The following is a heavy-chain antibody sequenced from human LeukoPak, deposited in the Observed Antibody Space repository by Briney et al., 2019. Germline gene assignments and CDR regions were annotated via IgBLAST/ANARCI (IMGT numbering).Heavy chain of an antibody. V-gene: IGHV3-43*02. J-gene: IGHJ4*02. D-gene: IGHD3-10*01. CDR1: GFTFDDYA. Sequence: TGGSLRLSCAASGFTFDDYAMHWVRQAPGKGLEWVSLISGDGGSTYYADSVKGRFTISRDNSKNSLYLQMNSLRTEDTALYYCAKDGSGSYYNVLFDYWGQGTLVTSPQ. CDR3: AKDGSGSYYNVLFDY. CDR2: ISGDGGST.